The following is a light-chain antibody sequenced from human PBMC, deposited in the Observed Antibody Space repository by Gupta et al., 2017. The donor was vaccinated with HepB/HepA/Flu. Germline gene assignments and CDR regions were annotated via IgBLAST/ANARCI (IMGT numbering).Light chain of an antibody. Sequence: SYELTQPPSVSVSPGQTASITCSGNKLDDKFVHWYQQKPGQSPELVIYQDTRRPSGIPERFSASNSGNTATLTISGTQPMDEAEYFCQAWDTGTPFVFGPGTKVAVL. CDR3: QAWDTGTPFV. J-gene: IGLJ1*01. CDR2: QDT. CDR1: KLDDKF. V-gene: IGLV3-1*01.